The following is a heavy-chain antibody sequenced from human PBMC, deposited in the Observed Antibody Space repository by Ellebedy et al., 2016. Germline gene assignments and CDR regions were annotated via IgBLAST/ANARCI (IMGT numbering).Heavy chain of an antibody. CDR3: AHRWGRGMGPRTHFDY. J-gene: IGHJ4*02. CDR1: GFSLSTSGAG. D-gene: IGHD1-26*01. CDR2: IYWDGSQ. Sequence: SGPTLVXPTPTLTLTCTFSGFSLSTSGAGVGWIRQAPGAALEWLSLIYWDGSQDYRPSLRTRITVTEDTSRDRAILTLPNADPTDTATYYCAHRWGRGMGPRTHFDYWGPGSLVTVSS. V-gene: IGHV2-5*02.